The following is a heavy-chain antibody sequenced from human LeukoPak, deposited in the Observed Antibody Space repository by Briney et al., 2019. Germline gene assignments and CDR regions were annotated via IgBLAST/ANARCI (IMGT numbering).Heavy chain of an antibody. Sequence: SETLSLTCTVSGGSISSGDYSWSWIRQPPVKGLEWIGYIYSSGSTYYNPSLKSRITISVDTSKNQFSLNLNSVTAADTAVYYCARGEGDGYNPADYWGQGTLVTVSS. CDR1: GGSISSGDYS. CDR3: ARGEGDGYNPADY. V-gene: IGHV4-30-4*01. D-gene: IGHD5-24*01. J-gene: IGHJ4*02. CDR2: IYSSGST.